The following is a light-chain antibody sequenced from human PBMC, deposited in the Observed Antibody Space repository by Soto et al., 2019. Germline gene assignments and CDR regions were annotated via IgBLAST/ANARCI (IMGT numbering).Light chain of an antibody. CDR1: QDISKF. CDR3: QQYETFSPWT. CDR2: DAS. V-gene: IGKV1-33*01. J-gene: IGKJ1*01. Sequence: DIQMTQSPSSLSASVGDRVSFTCQASQDISKFLNWYQHKPGQAPSLLIYDASKSQFGVPSRFSGSGSGTEFTLAISSLEPDDFATYYCQQYETFSPWTFGQGTKVDIK.